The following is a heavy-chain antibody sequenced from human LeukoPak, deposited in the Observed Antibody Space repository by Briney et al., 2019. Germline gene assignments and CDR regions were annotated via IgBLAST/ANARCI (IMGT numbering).Heavy chain of an antibody. V-gene: IGHV1-69*04. J-gene: IGHJ4*02. CDR3: AREALIVATPRGAFDY. Sequence: GASVKVSCKASAYTFTSYAISWVRQAPGQGLEWMGRIIPILGIANYAQKFQGRVTITADKSTSTAYMELSSLRSEDTAVYYCAREALIVATPRGAFDYWGQGTLVTVSS. CDR1: AYTFTSYA. D-gene: IGHD5-12*01. CDR2: IIPILGIA.